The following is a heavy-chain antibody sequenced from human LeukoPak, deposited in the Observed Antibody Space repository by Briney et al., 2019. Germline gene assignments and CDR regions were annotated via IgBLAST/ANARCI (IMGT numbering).Heavy chain of an antibody. CDR2: VDLEDGET. V-gene: IGHV1-69-2*01. CDR1: GSTFTDYY. Sequence: VKVSWKVSGSTFTDYYMHWVQQAPGKGLEWMGPVDLEDGETIYAKKFPGRVTITAGTSTDTAYMALSSLRSEDTALNYFGTAITMGYGVILDIWGQGTMVTVSS. D-gene: IGHD3-10*01. CDR3: GTAITMGYGVILDI. J-gene: IGHJ3*02.